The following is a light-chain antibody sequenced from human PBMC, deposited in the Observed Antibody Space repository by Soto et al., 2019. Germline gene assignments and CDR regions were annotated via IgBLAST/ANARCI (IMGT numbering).Light chain of an antibody. V-gene: IGKV3-15*01. Sequence: EVVMTQSPATVSVSPGEGVTLSCRASQTISNDLAWYQQKPGQAPRLLIYGASTRANGVPARFSGGGSGTEFTLTISSLQSEDFAFYYCQQNNKWPPVTFGGGNKVDIK. CDR3: QQNNKWPPVT. J-gene: IGKJ4*01. CDR2: GAS. CDR1: QTISND.